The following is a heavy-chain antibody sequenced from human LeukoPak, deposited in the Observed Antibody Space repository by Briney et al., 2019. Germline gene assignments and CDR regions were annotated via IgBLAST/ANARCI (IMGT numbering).Heavy chain of an antibody. V-gene: IGHV3-30*02. D-gene: IGHD3-3*01. J-gene: IGHJ4*02. CDR2: IPYDGSKK. Sequence: PGTSLRLSCAASGFSFITNGIPWVRQAPGKGLEWVAFIPYDGSKKYYTDSVKGRFTISRDNAKNTMYLQMNSLRPEDTAVYYCAKDGFGGGTFPYYLDNWGRGTLVTVSS. CDR1: GFSFITNG. CDR3: AKDGFGGGTFPYYLDN.